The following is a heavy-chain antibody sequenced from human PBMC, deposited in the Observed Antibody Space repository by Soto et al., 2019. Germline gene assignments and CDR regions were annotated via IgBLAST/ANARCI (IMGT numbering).Heavy chain of an antibody. CDR2: IYHSGST. V-gene: IGHV4-4*02. CDR1: GGSISSSNW. J-gene: IGHJ6*02. Sequence: SETLSLTCAVSGGSISSSNWWSWVRQPPGKGLEWIGEIYHSGSTNYSPSHKSRVTISVDKSKNQFSLKLSSVTAADTAVYYCAGGYSYGYDYYYYGMDVWGQGTTVTVSS. D-gene: IGHD5-18*01. CDR3: AGGYSYGYDYYYYGMDV.